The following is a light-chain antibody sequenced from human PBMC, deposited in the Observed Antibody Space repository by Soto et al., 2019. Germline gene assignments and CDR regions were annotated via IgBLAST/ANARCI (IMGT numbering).Light chain of an antibody. J-gene: IGKJ2*01. CDR3: LQLNTFPYT. CDR2: GAS. V-gene: IGKV1-17*01. Sequence: DIQMTQSPSSLSASVGDRVTITCRASQGIRSDLGWFQQKPGKAPTRLIFGASTLQGGVPSRFSGSGSGTDFTLTISGLQPEDFATYYCLQLNTFPYTFGQGTKLDIK. CDR1: QGIRSD.